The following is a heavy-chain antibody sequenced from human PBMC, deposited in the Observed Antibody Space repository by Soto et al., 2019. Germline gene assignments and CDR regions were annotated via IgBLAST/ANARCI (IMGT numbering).Heavy chain of an antibody. CDR1: GYSFTKYG. D-gene: IGHD2-2*01. CDR2: INPGNGDT. CDR3: ARTDCSSTSCYNYYYYGMDV. V-gene: IGHV1-3*01. Sequence: QVQLVQSGTEVKKPGASVKVSCKTSGYSFTKYGLHWVRQAPGQRLEWMGWINPGNGDTKYSQKFQGRVTITRDTSATTAYMELSSLRSEDSAVFYCARTDCSSTSCYNYYYYGMDVWGQGTTVTASS. J-gene: IGHJ6*02.